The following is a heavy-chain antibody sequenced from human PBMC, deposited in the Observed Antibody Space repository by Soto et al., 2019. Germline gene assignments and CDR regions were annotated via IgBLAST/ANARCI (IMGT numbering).Heavy chain of an antibody. CDR2: INHSGST. J-gene: IGHJ4*02. Sequence: PSETLSLTCAVYGGSFSGYYWTWIRQPPGTGLEWIGEINHSGSTNYNPSLKSRVTISVDTSKNQSSLKLSSVTAADTAVYYCARLAPYYGSGSYYIDYWGQGTLVTVSS. V-gene: IGHV4-34*01. CDR3: ARLAPYYGSGSYYIDY. D-gene: IGHD3-10*01. CDR1: GGSFSGYY.